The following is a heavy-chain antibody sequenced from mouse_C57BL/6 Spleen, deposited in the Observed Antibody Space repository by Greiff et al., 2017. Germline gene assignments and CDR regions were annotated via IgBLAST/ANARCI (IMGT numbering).Heavy chain of an antibody. CDR3: TKSYYSNFDY. D-gene: IGHD2-5*01. V-gene: IGHV6-3*01. CDR2: IRLKSDNYAT. CDR1: GFTFSNYW. Sequence: EVKLMESGGGLVQPGGSMKLSCVASGFTFSNYWMNWVRQSPEKGLEWVAQIRLKSDNYATHYAESVKGRFTISRDDSKSSVYLQMNNLRAEDTGIYYCTKSYYSNFDYWGQGTTLTVSS. J-gene: IGHJ2*01.